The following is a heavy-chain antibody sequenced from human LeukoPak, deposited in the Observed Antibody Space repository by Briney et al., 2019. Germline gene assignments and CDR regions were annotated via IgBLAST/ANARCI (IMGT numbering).Heavy chain of an antibody. CDR1: GFNFNIYG. Sequence: GGSLRLSCAASGFNFNIYGMNRVHQAPGKGLEWVSSISSESTNIYYTDSVKGRFTIARDNAKNSLYLQMNSLIPEDTAVYYCSRDGSGSGDVWGQGTLVTVSS. CDR2: ISSESTNI. J-gene: IGHJ4*02. D-gene: IGHD2-21*02. CDR3: SRDGSGSGDV. V-gene: IGHV3-21*01.